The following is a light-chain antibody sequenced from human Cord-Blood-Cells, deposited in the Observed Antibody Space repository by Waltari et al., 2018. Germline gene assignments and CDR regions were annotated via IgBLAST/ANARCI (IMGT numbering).Light chain of an antibody. CDR1: QGISNY. CDR2: AAS. J-gene: IGKJ2*01. V-gene: IGKV1-27*01. CDR3: QKYNSAPPNT. Sequence: DIQMTQSPSSLSASVGDRVTIICRASQGISNYLAWYQQKPGKVPKLLIYAASTLQSGVPSRFSGSGSGTDFTLTISSLQPEDVATYYCQKYNSAPPNTFGQGTKLEIK.